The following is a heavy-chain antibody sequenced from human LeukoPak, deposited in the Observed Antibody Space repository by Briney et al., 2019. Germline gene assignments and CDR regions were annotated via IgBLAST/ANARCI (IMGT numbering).Heavy chain of an antibody. CDR3: AKGHGGYNTIGFFDY. V-gene: IGHV3-9*01. D-gene: IGHD5-24*01. CDR2: ISWNSGSI. CDR1: GFTFSSYW. J-gene: IGHJ4*02. Sequence: HAGGSLRLSCAASGFTFSSYWMTWVRQAPGKGLEWVSGISWNSGSIGYADSVKGRFTISRDNAKNSLYLQMNSLRAEDTALYYCAKGHGGYNTIGFFDYWGQGTLVTVSS.